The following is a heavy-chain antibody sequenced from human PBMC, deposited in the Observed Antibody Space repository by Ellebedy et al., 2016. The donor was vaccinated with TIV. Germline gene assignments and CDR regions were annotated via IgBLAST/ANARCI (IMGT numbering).Heavy chain of an antibody. CDR2: IYSSGSS. CDR3: ARDTILANTLPGDVDH. D-gene: IGHD3-9*01. Sequence: SETLSLTCTVSGDSVSGNYWSWIRQPADKALEWIGRIYSSGSSIYNPALKCRVNMSVDTSKNQISLRLGSVTAADTAVYFCARDTILANTLPGDVDHWGHGTLVTVSS. V-gene: IGHV4-4*07. CDR1: GDSVSGNY. J-gene: IGHJ4*01.